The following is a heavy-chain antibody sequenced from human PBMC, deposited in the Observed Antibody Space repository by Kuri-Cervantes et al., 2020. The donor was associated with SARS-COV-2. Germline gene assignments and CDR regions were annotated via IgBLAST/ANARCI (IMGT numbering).Heavy chain of an antibody. CDR3: ARGLVVVPAAVDAFDI. V-gene: IGHV6-1*01. J-gene: IGHJ3*02. CDR2: TYYRSKWYN. CDR1: GDSVSSNSAA. Sequence: LRLSCAISGDSVSSNSAAWNWIRQSPSRGLEWLERTYYRSKWYNDYAVSVKSRITINPDTSKNQFSLQLNSVTPEDTAVYYCARGLVVVPAAVDAFDIWGQGTMVTVSS. D-gene: IGHD2-2*01.